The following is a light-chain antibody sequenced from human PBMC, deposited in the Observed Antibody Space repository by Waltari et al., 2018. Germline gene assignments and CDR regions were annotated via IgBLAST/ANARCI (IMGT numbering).Light chain of an antibody. CDR2: KAS. V-gene: IGKV1-5*03. CDR3: QQYNNYPFT. J-gene: IGKJ3*01. CDR1: QSISSW. Sequence: DIQMTQSPSTLSASVGDRVTITCRASQSISSWLAWYHQKPGKAPKLLIYKASSLESGVPSRFSGRRSGTEFTLTISSLQPDDFATYYCQQYNNYPFTFGPGTKVDIK.